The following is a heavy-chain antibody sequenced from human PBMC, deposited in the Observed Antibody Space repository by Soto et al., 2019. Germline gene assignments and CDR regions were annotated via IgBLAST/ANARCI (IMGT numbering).Heavy chain of an antibody. CDR3: AHRVLRTVFGLVTTTAIYFDF. D-gene: IGHD3-3*01. CDR1: AFSLTTSGVG. Sequence: QITLKESGPTVVKPTETLTLTCTFSAFSLTTSGVGVGWVRQSPGKAPEWLALIYWDDDKRYSTSLKSRLTITKDTSKNQVVLTMANVDPADTATYYCAHRVLRTVFGLVTTTAIYFDFWGQGTPVVVSS. V-gene: IGHV2-5*02. J-gene: IGHJ4*02. CDR2: IYWDDDK.